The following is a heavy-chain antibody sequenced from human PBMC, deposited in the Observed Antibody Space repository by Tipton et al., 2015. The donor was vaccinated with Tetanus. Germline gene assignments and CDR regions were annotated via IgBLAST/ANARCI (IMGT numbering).Heavy chain of an antibody. CDR2: MDYSGTV. CDR3: ARTSGYMYFAS. CDR1: GASISSGSHY. J-gene: IGHJ4*02. D-gene: IGHD3-3*01. V-gene: IGHV4-31*03. Sequence: TLSLTCTVSGASISSGSHYWSWIRQHPGKGLEWIGDMDYSGTVSYSPSLKSRVTILVDKSKNHFSLKLTSVSAADTAVYYCARTSGYMYFASWGQGILVTVSS.